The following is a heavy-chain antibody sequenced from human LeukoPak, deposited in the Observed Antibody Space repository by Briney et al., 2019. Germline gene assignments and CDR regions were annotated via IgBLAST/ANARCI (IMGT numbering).Heavy chain of an antibody. J-gene: IGHJ6*02. CDR3: ARDCRPYCASSSYYHMDV. D-gene: IGHD2-21*02. CDR2: ISGGSGSI. V-gene: IGHV3-48*01. CDR1: GFTFSSYS. Sequence: GGSLRLSCAASGFTFSSYSMNWVRQAPGKRLEWLSYISGGSGSIIHADSVRGRFAISRDDAMNSLYLQMNSLRAEDTAVYYCARDCRPYCASSSYYHMDVWGQGTTVTVSS.